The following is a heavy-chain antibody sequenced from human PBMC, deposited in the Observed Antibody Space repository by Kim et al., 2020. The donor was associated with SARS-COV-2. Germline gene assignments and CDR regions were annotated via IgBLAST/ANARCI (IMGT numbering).Heavy chain of an antibody. CDR3: ARDLGEGKYRNFFWSSSWEYYFDY. D-gene: IGHD6-13*01. V-gene: IGHV3-7*01. CDR1: GFTFSSYW. Sequence: GGSLRLSCAASGFTFSSYWMSWVRQAPGKGLEWVANIKQDGSEKYYVDSVKGRFTISRDNAKNSLYLQMNSLRAEDTAVYYCARDLGEGKYRNFFWSSSWEYYFDYWGQGTLVTVSS. CDR2: IKQDGSEK. J-gene: IGHJ4*02.